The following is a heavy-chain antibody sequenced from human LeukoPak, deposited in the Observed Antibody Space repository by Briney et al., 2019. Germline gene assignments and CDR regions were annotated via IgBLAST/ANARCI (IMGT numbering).Heavy chain of an antibody. J-gene: IGHJ6*02. Sequence: GGSLRLSCAASGFTFDDYAMHWVRQAPGKGLEWVSLISGDGGSTYYADSVNGRFTISRDNSKNSLYLQMNSLRTEDTALYYCAKDRGSNFDWFYGMDVWGQGTTVTVSS. CDR1: GFTFDDYA. D-gene: IGHD3-9*01. CDR3: AKDRGSNFDWFYGMDV. CDR2: ISGDGGST. V-gene: IGHV3-43*02.